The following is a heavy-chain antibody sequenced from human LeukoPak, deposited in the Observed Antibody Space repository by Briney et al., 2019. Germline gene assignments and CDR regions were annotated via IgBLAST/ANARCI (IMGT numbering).Heavy chain of an antibody. V-gene: IGHV3-23*01. D-gene: IGHD4-23*01. CDR3: AKGGAVAPRGFDI. CDR2: ITGSGGST. Sequence: SGGSLRLSCAASGFTFSTYTMSWDRQAPGKGLQLVSGITGSGGSTYYADSVKGRFTISRDNSKNTLYLQMNSLRAEDTAVYYCAKGGAVAPRGFDIWGQGTMVTVSS. CDR1: GFTFSTYT. J-gene: IGHJ3*02.